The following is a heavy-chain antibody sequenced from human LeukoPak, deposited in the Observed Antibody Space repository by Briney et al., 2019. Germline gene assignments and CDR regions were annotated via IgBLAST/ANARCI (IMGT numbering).Heavy chain of an antibody. J-gene: IGHJ5*02. CDR2: INPSGGST. CDR3: ARVGVYSGYEENWFDP. Sequence: ASVKVSCKASGYTFTSYYMHWVRQAPGQGLEWMGIINPSGGSTSYAQKFQGRVTMTRDTSTSTVYMELSSLRSEDTAVYYCARVGVYSGYEENWFDPWGQGTLVTVSS. D-gene: IGHD5-12*01. CDR1: GYTFTSYY. V-gene: IGHV1-46*01.